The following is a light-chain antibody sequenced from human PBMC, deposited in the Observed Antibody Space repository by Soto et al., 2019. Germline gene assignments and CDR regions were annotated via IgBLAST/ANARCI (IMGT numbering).Light chain of an antibody. V-gene: IGKV3-11*01. Sequence: EIVLTQSPATLSLSPGERATHSCRASQSISNYLGWYQQKPGQAPWLLIYDTSNRATGVPARFSGSGSGTDFTLTISSLEPEDFAVYYCQQRSSWPLFGQGTRLAI. CDR2: DTS. CDR1: QSISNY. J-gene: IGKJ5*01. CDR3: QQRSSWPL.